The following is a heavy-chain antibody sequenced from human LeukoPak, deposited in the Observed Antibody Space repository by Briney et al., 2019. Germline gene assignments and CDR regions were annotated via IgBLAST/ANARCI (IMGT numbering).Heavy chain of an antibody. V-gene: IGHV4-59*01. Sequence: PSETLSLTCTVSGGSMSNYYWSWTRQTPGKGLEWIGYIYYTGSTNYNPSLKSRVTISTDTAKNQFSLNLNYVTAADTAVYYCARLMSGRGFFDYWGQGTLVTVST. D-gene: IGHD3-10*02. CDR1: GGSMSNYY. CDR3: ARLMSGRGFFDY. CDR2: IYYTGST. J-gene: IGHJ4*02.